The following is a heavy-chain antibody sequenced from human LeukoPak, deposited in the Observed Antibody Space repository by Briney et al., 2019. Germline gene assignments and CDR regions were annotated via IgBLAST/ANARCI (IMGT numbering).Heavy chain of an antibody. CDR1: GGSISSYY. Sequence: SETLSLTCTVSGGSISSYYWSWIRQPPGKGLEWIGYIYYSGSTNYNPSLKSRVTISVDTSKNQFSLKLSSVTAADTAVYHCARVRTIFGVVPYYYYYMDVWGKGTTVTVSS. J-gene: IGHJ6*03. CDR2: IYYSGST. D-gene: IGHD3-3*01. V-gene: IGHV4-59*01. CDR3: ARVRTIFGVVPYYYYYMDV.